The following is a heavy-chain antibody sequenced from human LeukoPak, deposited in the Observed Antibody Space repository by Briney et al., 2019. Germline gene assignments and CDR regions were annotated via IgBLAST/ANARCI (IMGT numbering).Heavy chain of an antibody. CDR1: GFTFSSYW. CDR2: IKQDGSEK. V-gene: IGHV3-7*03. Sequence: GGSLRLSCAASGFTFSSYWMSWVRQAPGKGLEWVANIKQDGSEKYYVDSVKGRFTISRDNAKNTLYLQMNSLRAEDTAVYYCGYSGYDYYYYGMDVWGQGTTVTVSS. J-gene: IGHJ6*02. CDR3: GYSGYDYYYYGMDV. D-gene: IGHD5-12*01.